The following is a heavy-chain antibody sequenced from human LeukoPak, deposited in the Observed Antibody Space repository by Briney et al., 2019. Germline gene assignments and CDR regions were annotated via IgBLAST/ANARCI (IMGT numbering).Heavy chain of an antibody. V-gene: IGHV4-39*01. CDR3: ARHQSYYYDYYMDV. Sequence: SETLSLTCTVSGGSISSSSHYWGWTRQPPGKGLEWIGSIYYSGSTYYNPSLKSRVTISVDASKNQFSLKLTSVTAADTAVYYCARHQSYYYDYYMDVWGKGTTVTISS. CDR1: GGSISSSSHY. J-gene: IGHJ6*03. CDR2: IYYSGST.